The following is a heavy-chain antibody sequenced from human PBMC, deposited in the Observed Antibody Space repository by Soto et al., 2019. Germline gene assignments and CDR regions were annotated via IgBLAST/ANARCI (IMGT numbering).Heavy chain of an antibody. D-gene: IGHD1-26*01. V-gene: IGHV3-30-3*01. J-gene: IGHJ6*02. CDR2: ISYDGSNK. CDR3: AKDVVGGATTGWGDYYYYYGMDV. Sequence: QPGGSLRLSCAASGFTFSSYAMHWVRQAPGKGLEWVAVISYDGSNKYYADSVKGRFTISRDNSKNTLYLQMNSLRAEHTAVYYCAKDVVGGATTGWGDYYYYYGMDVWGQGTTGTVSS. CDR1: GFTFSSYA.